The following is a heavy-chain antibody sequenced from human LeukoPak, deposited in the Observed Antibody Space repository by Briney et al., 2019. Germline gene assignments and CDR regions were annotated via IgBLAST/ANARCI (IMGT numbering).Heavy chain of an antibody. V-gene: IGHV3-30*18. CDR2: ISYDRSKQ. CDR3: AKELRQPKHSSGPLDN. CDR1: GVTFTSYG. D-gene: IGHD5-18*01. J-gene: IGHJ4*02. Sequence: QPGRSLRLSCAAPGVTFTSYGMHWVCEAPGKGLGWVAVISYDRSKQYYADSVKGRFTTSTDNSKNTLYLRINSVRAEDTPVYYSAKELRQPKHSSGPLDNWVRGTLATVSS.